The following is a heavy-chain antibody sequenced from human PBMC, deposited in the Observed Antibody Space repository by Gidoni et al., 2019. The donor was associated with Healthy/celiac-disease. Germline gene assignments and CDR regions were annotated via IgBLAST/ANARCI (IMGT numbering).Heavy chain of an antibody. CDR2: IYYSGST. CDR1: GGSIRSYY. CDR3: ARADDYYGSGNWFDP. V-gene: IGHV4-59*01. Sequence: QVQLQESGPGLVKPSATLSLPCTVPGGSIRSYYWSWIRQPPGKGLEWIGYIYYSGSTNYNPSLKSRVTISVDTSKNQFSLKLSSVTAADTAVYYCARADDYYGSGNWFDPWGQGTLVTVSS. D-gene: IGHD3-10*01. J-gene: IGHJ5*02.